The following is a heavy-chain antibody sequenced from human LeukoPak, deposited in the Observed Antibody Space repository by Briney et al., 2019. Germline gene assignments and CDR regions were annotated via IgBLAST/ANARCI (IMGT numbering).Heavy chain of an antibody. CDR1: GGSISNNNW. CDR3: ARRDGYNTFYFEY. J-gene: IGHJ4*02. Sequence: ETLSLTCAVSGGSISNNNWWSWVRQAPGKGLEWVANINQDGSEKYYVDSVKGRFTISRDNAKNSLHLQMNSLRAEDTAVYYCARRDGYNTFYFEYWGQGTLVTVSS. V-gene: IGHV3-7*01. CDR2: INQDGSEK. D-gene: IGHD5-24*01.